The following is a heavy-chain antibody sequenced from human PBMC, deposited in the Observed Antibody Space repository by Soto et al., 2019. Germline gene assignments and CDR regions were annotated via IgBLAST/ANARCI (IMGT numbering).Heavy chain of an antibody. Sequence: SDTLSHTCSKSSGSTTIGLYYRSCIRQPPGKGLEWIGSIYYSGSTYYNPSLKSRVTISVDTSKNQFSLKLSSVTAADTAVYYCVRSSGFLYYGMDVWGQGTTVS. V-gene: IGHV4-39*01. CDR3: VRSSGFLYYGMDV. CDR1: SGSTTIGLYY. J-gene: IGHJ6*02. D-gene: IGHD6-19*01. CDR2: IYYSGST.